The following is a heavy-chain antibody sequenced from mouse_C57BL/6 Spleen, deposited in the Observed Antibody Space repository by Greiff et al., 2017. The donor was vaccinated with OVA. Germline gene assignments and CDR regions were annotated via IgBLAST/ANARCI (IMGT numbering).Heavy chain of an antibody. D-gene: IGHD1-1*01. CDR1: GFNIKDDY. Sequence: EVKLVESGAELVRPGASVKLSCTASGFNIKDDYMHWVKQRPEQGLEWIGWIDPENGDTEYASKFQGKATITADTSSNTAYLQLSSLTSEDTAVYYCTYYYGSSYAFAYWGQGTLVTVSA. CDR3: TYYYGSSYAFAY. CDR2: IDPENGDT. V-gene: IGHV14-4*01. J-gene: IGHJ3*01.